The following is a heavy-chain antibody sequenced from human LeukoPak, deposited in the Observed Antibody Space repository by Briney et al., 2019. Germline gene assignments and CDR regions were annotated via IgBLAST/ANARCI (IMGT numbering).Heavy chain of an antibody. D-gene: IGHD2-2*01. CDR3: ARDFEAPDALYYYYMDV. J-gene: IGHJ6*03. CDR1: GYTFTSNY. CDR2: VSAYNGNR. Sequence: ASVKVSCKSFGYTFTSNYMHWVRQAPGQGPEWMGWVSAYNGNRNYAQKLQGRVTMTTDTSTSTAYMELRSLRSDDTAVYYCARDFEAPDALYYYYMDVWGKGTTVTISS. V-gene: IGHV1-18*04.